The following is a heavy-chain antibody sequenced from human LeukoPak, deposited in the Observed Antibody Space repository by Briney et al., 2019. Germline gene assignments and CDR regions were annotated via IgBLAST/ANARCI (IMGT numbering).Heavy chain of an antibody. CDR1: GFTVSSNY. CDR2: IYSGGST. CDR3: ARGQSSSFGGFDP. D-gene: IGHD6-6*01. V-gene: IGHV3-53*01. J-gene: IGHJ5*02. Sequence: GGSLRLSCAASGFTVSSNYMSWVRQAPGKGLEGGSVIYSGGSTYYADSVKGRLTISRDNSKDTLYLPMNSLRAEDTAVYYCARGQSSSFGGFDPWGQGTLVTVSS.